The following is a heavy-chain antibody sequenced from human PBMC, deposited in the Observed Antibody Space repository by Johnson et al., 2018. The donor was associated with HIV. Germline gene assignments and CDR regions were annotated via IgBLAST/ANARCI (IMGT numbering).Heavy chain of an antibody. D-gene: IGHD5-24*01. CDR2: ISWNSGSI. V-gene: IGHV3-9*01. CDR3: ARGMARIAFDI. J-gene: IGHJ3*02. Sequence: VQLVESGGGLVQPGRSLRLSCAASGFTFDDYAMHWVRQAPGKGLEWVSGISWNSGSIGSADSVKGRFTISRDNSKNTLYLQMNSLRAEDTAVYYCARGMARIAFDIWGQGTMVTVSS. CDR1: GFTFDDYA.